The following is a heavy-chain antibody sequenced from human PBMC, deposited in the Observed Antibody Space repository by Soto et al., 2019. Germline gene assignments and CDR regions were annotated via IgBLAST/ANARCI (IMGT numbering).Heavy chain of an antibody. CDR1: GFTFSNAW. Sequence: PGGSLRLSCAASGFTFSNAWMSWVRQAPGKGLDWVGRIKSKTDGGTTDYAAPVKGRFTISRDDSKNTLYLQMNSLKTEDTAVYYCTTAPPTIVVVIAIAFDYWGQGTLVTVSS. CDR2: IKSKTDGGTT. CDR3: TTAPPTIVVVIAIAFDY. V-gene: IGHV3-15*01. J-gene: IGHJ4*02. D-gene: IGHD2-21*01.